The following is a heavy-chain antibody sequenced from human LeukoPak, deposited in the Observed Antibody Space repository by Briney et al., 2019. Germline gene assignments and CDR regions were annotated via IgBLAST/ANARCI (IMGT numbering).Heavy chain of an antibody. V-gene: IGHV3-11*01. CDR1: GFTFSDSY. CDR3: AREPGGGTTGSYAFDI. Sequence: GGSLRLSCAASGFTFSDSYMTWIRQAPGKGLELLSYISGSASDVNYIDSVRGRFTISRDNAKNSLYLQMNSLRAEDTALYYCAREPGGGTTGSYAFDIWGQGTMVTVSS. CDR2: ISGSASDV. J-gene: IGHJ3*02. D-gene: IGHD1-7*01.